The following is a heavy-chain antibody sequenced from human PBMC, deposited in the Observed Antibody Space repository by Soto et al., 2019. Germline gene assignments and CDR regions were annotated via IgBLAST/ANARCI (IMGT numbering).Heavy chain of an antibody. Sequence: LGESQKSSCKGSGYSFTSYWIGWVRQMPGKGLEWMGIIYPGDSDTRYSPSFQGQVTISADKSISTAYLQWGSLKASDTAMYYCARHGSQWEPSDYWGQGTLVTVSS. V-gene: IGHV5-51*01. CDR2: IYPGDSDT. D-gene: IGHD1-26*01. CDR1: GYSFTSYW. CDR3: ARHGSQWEPSDY. J-gene: IGHJ4*02.